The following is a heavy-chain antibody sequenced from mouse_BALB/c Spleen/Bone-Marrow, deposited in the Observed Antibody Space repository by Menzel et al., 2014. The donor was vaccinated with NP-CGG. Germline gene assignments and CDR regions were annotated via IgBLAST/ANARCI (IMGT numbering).Heavy chain of an antibody. CDR1: GFTFSDFY. CDR2: SRNKAKYYTT. Sequence: EVKLEESGGGLVQPGDSLRLSCATSGFTFSDFYMEWVRQPPGKRLEWIAASRNKAKYYTTEYSASVKGRFIGSRDTSQSVLYLQMNALRAEDTAIYYCARDVGYGNYFVYWGQGTLVTVSA. D-gene: IGHD2-10*02. J-gene: IGHJ3*01. V-gene: IGHV7-1*02. CDR3: ARDVGYGNYFVY.